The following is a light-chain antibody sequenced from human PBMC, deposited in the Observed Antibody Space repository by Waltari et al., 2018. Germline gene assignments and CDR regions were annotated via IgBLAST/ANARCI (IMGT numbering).Light chain of an antibody. CDR2: GAS. V-gene: IGKV3-15*01. CDR1: HSVGTN. J-gene: IGKJ1*01. CDR3: QQYANWPLWT. Sequence: ETVMTQSPGTLSVSPGDRVTLSCRASHSVGTNLVWYQQKHGQPPRLLIFGASTRATGVPTRFSGSGSGTEFTLTISSLQSEDFAVYYCQQYANWPLWTFGQGTKVEFK.